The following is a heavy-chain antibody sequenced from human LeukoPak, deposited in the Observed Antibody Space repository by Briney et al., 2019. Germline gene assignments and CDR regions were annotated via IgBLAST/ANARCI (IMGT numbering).Heavy chain of an antibody. D-gene: IGHD3-16*01. CDR3: ARGGGYFNY. Sequence: SETLSLTCTVSGGSINTPNYYWGWIRQTPGKGLEWIGNIFYSGGTYYSPSLTSRVTISLDTSKTQLSLKLSSVTAADTAVYYCARGGGYFNYWGQGTLVTVSS. CDR2: IFYSGGT. CDR1: GGSINTPNYY. V-gene: IGHV4-39*07. J-gene: IGHJ4*02.